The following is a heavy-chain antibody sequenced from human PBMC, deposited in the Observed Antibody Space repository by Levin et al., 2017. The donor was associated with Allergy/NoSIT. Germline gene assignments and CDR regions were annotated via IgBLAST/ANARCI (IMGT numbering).Heavy chain of an antibody. CDR2: IYYSGST. D-gene: IGHD3-16*02. Sequence: SCTVSGGSISSGDYYWSWIRQPPGKGLEWIGYIYYSGSTYYNPSLKSRVTISVDTSKNQFSLKLSSVTVADTAVYYCASEPGYDYVWGSYRYFAFDIWGQGTMVTVSS. CDR1: GGSISSGDYY. CDR3: ASEPGYDYVWGSYRYFAFDI. V-gene: IGHV4-30-4*01. J-gene: IGHJ3*02.